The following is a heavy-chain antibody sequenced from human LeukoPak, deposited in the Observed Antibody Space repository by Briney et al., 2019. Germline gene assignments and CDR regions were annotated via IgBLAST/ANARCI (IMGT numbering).Heavy chain of an antibody. D-gene: IGHD6-19*01. Sequence: DSVKRRFTISRDNAKNSLYLQMNSLRSEDPAVYYCARVRSSGGVDDWGQGTTVIVFS. V-gene: IGHV3-7*01. CDR3: ARVRSSGGVDD. J-gene: IGHJ6*02.